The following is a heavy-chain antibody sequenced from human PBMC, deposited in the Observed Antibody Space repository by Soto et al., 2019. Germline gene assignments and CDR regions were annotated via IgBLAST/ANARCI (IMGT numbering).Heavy chain of an antibody. CDR3: ASGYCSGGSCPTMHYFDY. J-gene: IGHJ4*02. CDR1: GFTSSDYG. Sequence: PVGSLRLSCAASGFTSSDYGMHWVRQAPGKGLEWVAVIWYDGSNKYYADSVKGRFTISRDNSKNTLYLQMNSLRAEDTAVYYCASGYCSGGSCPTMHYFDYWGQGTVVTVSS. V-gene: IGHV3-33*01. D-gene: IGHD2-15*01. CDR2: IWYDGSNK.